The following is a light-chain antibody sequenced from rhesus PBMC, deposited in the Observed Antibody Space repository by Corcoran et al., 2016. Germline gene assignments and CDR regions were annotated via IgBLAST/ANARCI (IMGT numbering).Light chain of an antibody. V-gene: IGKV1-22*01. CDR3: QQYSSRPLT. CDR1: QGISSW. J-gene: IGKJ4*01. CDR2: KAS. Sequence: DSQMTQSPSSLSASVGDTVTITCRASQGISSWLAWYQQKPGKAPKLLVYKASSWQSGVPSRFSGSGSGTDFTLTISSLQSEDFATYYCQQYSSRPLTFGGGTKVEIK.